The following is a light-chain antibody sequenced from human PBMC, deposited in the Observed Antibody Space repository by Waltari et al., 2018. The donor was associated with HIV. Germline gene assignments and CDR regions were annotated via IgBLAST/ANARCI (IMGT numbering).Light chain of an antibody. V-gene: IGLV2-14*01. Sequence: QSALTQPASVSGSPGQSITISCTGTSSDVGRYTYVSWYQQHPGKAPKLIVYEVSNRPAGVSNRFSGSKSGNTASLTISGLQAEDEADYYCSSYTGSSTLWVFGGGTKLTVL. CDR1: SSDVGRYTY. CDR3: SSYTGSSTLWV. J-gene: IGLJ3*02. CDR2: EVS.